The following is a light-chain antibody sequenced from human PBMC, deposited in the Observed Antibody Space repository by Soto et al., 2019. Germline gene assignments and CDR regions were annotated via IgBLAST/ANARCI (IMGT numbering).Light chain of an antibody. J-gene: IGKJ5*01. Sequence: EIVLTQSPATLSLSPGERATLSCRASQSVGNYLAWYHQKPGQAPRLLIYDASNRATGIPARFSGSGSGTDFTLTISSLEPEDFAVYYCQQRSKWPITFGQGTRLEIK. V-gene: IGKV3-11*01. CDR3: QQRSKWPIT. CDR2: DAS. CDR1: QSVGNY.